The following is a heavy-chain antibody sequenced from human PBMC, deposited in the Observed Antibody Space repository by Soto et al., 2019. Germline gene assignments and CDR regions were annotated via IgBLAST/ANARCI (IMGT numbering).Heavy chain of an antibody. Sequence: QVHLVQSGAEVKKPGASVKVSCKVSGYGFTTYGITWVRQAPGQGLEWMAWISAHNGNTNYAQKLQGRATLTRDTSTSRAYRELRSLRSDDTAVYYCARGRYGDYWGQGALVTVSS. D-gene: IGHD1-1*01. CDR1: GYGFTTYG. J-gene: IGHJ4*02. V-gene: IGHV1-18*01. CDR2: ISAHNGNT. CDR3: ARGRYGDY.